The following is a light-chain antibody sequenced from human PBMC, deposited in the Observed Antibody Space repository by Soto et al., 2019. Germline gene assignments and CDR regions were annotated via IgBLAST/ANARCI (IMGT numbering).Light chain of an antibody. V-gene: IGKV2-30*02. CDR1: QSLVHSDRNTY. CDR2: KVS. Sequence: DVVMTQSPLSLPVTLGQPASISCRSSQSLVHSDRNTYLSWSQQRPGQSPRRLTSKVSNRESGVPDRFSGSGSGTDFTLKISRVEAEDVGVYYFMQGTHWPFTFVQGTKLQIK. J-gene: IGKJ2*01. CDR3: MQGTHWPFT.